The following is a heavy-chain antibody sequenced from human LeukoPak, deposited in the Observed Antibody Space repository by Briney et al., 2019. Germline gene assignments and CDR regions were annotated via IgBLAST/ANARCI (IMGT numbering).Heavy chain of an antibody. J-gene: IGHJ4*02. CDR2: IWYDGSNK. CDR1: GCTFSSYG. V-gene: IGHV3-33*06. CDR3: AKDPRTFYGDLDY. D-gene: IGHD4-17*01. Sequence: GRSLRLSCAASGCTFSSYGMNWVLQAPGKGLEWVAVIWYDGSNKYYADSVKGRFTISRDNSKNTLYLQMNSLRAEDTAVYYCAKDPRTFYGDLDYWGQGTLVTVSS.